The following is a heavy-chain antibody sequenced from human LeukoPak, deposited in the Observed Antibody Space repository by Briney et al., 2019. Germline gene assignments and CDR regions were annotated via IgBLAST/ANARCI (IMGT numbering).Heavy chain of an antibody. CDR2: IISNENSA. CDR3: ARGGRFLEWLFPTNY. Sequence: GGSLRLSCAASGFTFSSNWMHWVRQAPGKGLVWVSRIISNENSATYADSVKGRFTISRDNAKNTLYLQMNSLRAEDTAVYYCARGGRFLEWLFPTNYWGQGTLVTVSS. CDR1: GFTFSSNW. V-gene: IGHV3-74*01. D-gene: IGHD3-3*01. J-gene: IGHJ4*02.